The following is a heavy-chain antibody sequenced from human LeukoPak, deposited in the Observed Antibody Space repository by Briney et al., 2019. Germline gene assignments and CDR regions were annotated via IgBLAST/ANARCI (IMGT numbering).Heavy chain of an antibody. V-gene: IGHV3-23*01. J-gene: IGHJ4*02. CDR2: ISGSGGST. Sequence: GGSLRLSCAAAGFTFSSYAMSWVRQAPGEGLEWVSAISGSGGSTYYADSVKGRFTISRDNSKNTLYLQMNSLRAEDTAVYYCAKLALYYGSGSYFDYWGQGTLVTVSS. CDR1: GFTFSSYA. CDR3: AKLALYYGSGSYFDY. D-gene: IGHD3-10*01.